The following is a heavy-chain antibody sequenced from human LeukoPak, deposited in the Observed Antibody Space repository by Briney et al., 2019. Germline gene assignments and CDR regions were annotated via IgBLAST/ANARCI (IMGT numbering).Heavy chain of an antibody. Sequence: GSLRLSCAASGFTFSSYAMSWVRQAPGQGLEWVSAISGSGGSTYYADSVRGRFTISRDNSKNTLYLQMNSLRAEDTAVYYCAKDITMIVVVMDAFDIWGQGTMVTVSS. V-gene: IGHV3-23*01. J-gene: IGHJ3*02. CDR3: AKDITMIVVVMDAFDI. D-gene: IGHD3-22*01. CDR2: ISGSGGST. CDR1: GFTFSSYA.